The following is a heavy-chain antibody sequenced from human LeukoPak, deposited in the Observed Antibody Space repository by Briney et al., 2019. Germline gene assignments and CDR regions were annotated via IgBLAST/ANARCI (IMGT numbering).Heavy chain of an antibody. V-gene: IGHV3-7*01. D-gene: IGHD2-15*01. Sequence: PGGSLRLSCAASGFTFSSYWMSWVRQAPGKGLEWVANIKQDGSEKYYVDSVKGRFTISRDNAKNSLYLQMNSLRAEDTAVYYCAGDKGYCSGGSCYNDAFDIWGQGTMVTVSS. CDR1: GFTFSSYW. CDR2: IKQDGSEK. J-gene: IGHJ3*02. CDR3: AGDKGYCSGGSCYNDAFDI.